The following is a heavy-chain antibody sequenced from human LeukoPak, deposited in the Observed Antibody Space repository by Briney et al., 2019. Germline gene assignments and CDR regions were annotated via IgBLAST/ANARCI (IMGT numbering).Heavy chain of an antibody. J-gene: IGHJ6*03. CDR2: IYYTGST. V-gene: IGHV4-39*01. CDR1: GGSIRSYNYY. CDR3: ARHPLVADRYYYMDV. D-gene: IGHD5-12*01. Sequence: TSETLSLTCTVSGGSIRSYNYYWGWIRQPPGKGLEWIGSIYYTGSTYYNPSLRSRVTISVDTTKNQFSLKLSSVTAADTALYYCARHPLVADRYYYMDVWGKGTTVTVSS.